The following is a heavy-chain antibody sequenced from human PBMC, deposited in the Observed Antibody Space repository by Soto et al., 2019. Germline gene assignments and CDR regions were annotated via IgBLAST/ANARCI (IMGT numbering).Heavy chain of an antibody. D-gene: IGHD6-6*01. J-gene: IGHJ4*02. CDR3: AKDWGMIAARSAG. CDR2: FSGRGGRP. Sequence: EVQPLESGGGLVQPGGSLRLSCAASGFTFSSYAMSWGRQVRGKGREWVPAFSGRGGRPYYADSVKGRFTISRDNSKNTLYLQMNSLRAEATAVYYCAKDWGMIAARSAGWGQGTLVTVSS. CDR1: GFTFSSYA. V-gene: IGHV3-23*01.